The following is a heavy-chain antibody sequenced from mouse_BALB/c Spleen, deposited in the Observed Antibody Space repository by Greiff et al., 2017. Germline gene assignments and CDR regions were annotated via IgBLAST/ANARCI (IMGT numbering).Heavy chain of an antibody. D-gene: IGHD2-1*01. J-gene: IGHJ3*01. CDR2: INPSNGGT. CDR3: TRNGNYPAWFAY. CDR1: GYTFTSYY. Sequence: QVQLQQSGAELVKPGASVKLSCKASGYTFTSYYMYWVKQRPGQGLEWIGDINPSNGGTNFNEKFKSKATLTVDKSSSTAYMQLSSLTSEDSAVYYCTRNGNYPAWFAYWGQGTLVTVSA. V-gene: IGHV1-53*01.